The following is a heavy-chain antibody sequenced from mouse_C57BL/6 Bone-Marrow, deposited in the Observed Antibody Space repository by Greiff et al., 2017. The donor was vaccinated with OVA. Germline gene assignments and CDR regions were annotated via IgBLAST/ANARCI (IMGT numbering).Heavy chain of an antibody. CDR2: IDPETGGT. J-gene: IGHJ1*03. Sequence: VQLQQSGAELVRPGASVTLSCKASGYTFTDYEMHWVKQTPVHGLEWIGAIDPETGGTAYIQKFKGKAILTADKSSSTAYMELRSLTSEDSAVYYCTRERFFITTVVATYWYFDVWGTGTTVTVSS. CDR3: TRERFFITTVVATYWYFDV. CDR1: GYTFTDYE. D-gene: IGHD1-1*01. V-gene: IGHV1-15*01.